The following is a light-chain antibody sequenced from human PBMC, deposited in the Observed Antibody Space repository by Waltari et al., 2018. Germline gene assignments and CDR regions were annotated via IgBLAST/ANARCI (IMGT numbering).Light chain of an antibody. J-gene: IGLJ3*02. Sequence: QLVVTQSPSASASLGASLKLTCTLRSGHTNTLIARLQQRPEKGPRYLMKVNSDGSHIRGDEIPDRFSGSSSGAERYLTISSLQSEDEADYYCQTGGHGTWVFGGGTKLTVL. CDR2: VNSDGSH. CDR3: QTGGHGTWV. V-gene: IGLV4-69*01. CDR1: SGHTNTL.